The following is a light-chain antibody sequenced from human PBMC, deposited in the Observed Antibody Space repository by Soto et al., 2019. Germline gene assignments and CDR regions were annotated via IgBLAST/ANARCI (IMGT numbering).Light chain of an antibody. CDR2: GAS. Sequence: EIVLTQSPGTLSLSPGERATLSCRASQSVSSNYLAWYQQKPGQAHRLLIYGASSRATGIPDRFSGSGSETDFTLTISRLEPEDFAVYYCQQYSNSRTFGQGTKVDIK. CDR1: QSVSSNY. V-gene: IGKV3-20*01. J-gene: IGKJ1*01. CDR3: QQYSNSRT.